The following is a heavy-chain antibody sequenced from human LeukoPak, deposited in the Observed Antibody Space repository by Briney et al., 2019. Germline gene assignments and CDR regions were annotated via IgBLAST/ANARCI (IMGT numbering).Heavy chain of an antibody. D-gene: IGHD2-2*01. CDR3: AREVWYCSSTSCYFDY. Sequence: PSETLSLTCTVSGGSISSYYWSWIRQPAGKGLEWIGRIYTSGSTNYNPSLKSRVTMSVDTSENQFSLKLSSVTAADTAVYYCAREVWYCSSTSCYFDYWGQGTLVTVSS. V-gene: IGHV4-4*07. CDR1: GGSISSYY. J-gene: IGHJ4*02. CDR2: IYTSGST.